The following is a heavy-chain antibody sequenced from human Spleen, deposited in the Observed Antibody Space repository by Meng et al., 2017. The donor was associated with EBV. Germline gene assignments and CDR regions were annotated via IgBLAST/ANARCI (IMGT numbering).Heavy chain of an antibody. J-gene: IGHJ4*02. CDR1: GYIFPAYA. D-gene: IGHD3-22*01. Sequence: QVKQLQSGFELKKPGASGKVACKASGYIFPAYAMNWVRQAPGQGLEWMGWINTNTGEPTYARGFPGRFVFSLDSAVSTAYLQINGLKAEDTAVYFCASANSSGYYYMYWGQGTLVTVSS. V-gene: IGHV7-4-1*02. CDR3: ASANSSGYYYMY. CDR2: INTNTGEP.